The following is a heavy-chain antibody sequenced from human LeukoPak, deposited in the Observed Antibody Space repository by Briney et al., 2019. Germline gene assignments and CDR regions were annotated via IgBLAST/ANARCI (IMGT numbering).Heavy chain of an antibody. CDR2: IRPEGTTT. V-gene: IGHV3-74*03. CDR3: ARDLDWVLFDY. CDR1: GFTFSTYW. D-gene: IGHD3-9*01. Sequence: GGSLRLSCAASGFTFSTYWMHWVRQAPGKGLVWVSRIRPEGTTTAYADSVKGRFTISRDNTKNTLFLQMNSLSAEDTAVYYCARDLDWVLFDYWGQGTLVTVSS. J-gene: IGHJ4*02.